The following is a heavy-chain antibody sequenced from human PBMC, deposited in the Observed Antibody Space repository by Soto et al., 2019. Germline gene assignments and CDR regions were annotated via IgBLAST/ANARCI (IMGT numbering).Heavy chain of an antibody. CDR3: AAGGSSGPNWFDP. CDR1: GGSISSGDYY. Sequence: QVQLQESGPGLVKPSQTLSLTCTVSGGSISSGDYYWSWIRQPPGKGLEWIGYIYYSGSTYYNPSLKSRVTISVDTSKNQLSLKLSSVTAADTAVYYCAAGGSSGPNWFDPWGQGTLVTVSS. J-gene: IGHJ5*02. V-gene: IGHV4-30-4*01. CDR2: IYYSGST. D-gene: IGHD3-22*01.